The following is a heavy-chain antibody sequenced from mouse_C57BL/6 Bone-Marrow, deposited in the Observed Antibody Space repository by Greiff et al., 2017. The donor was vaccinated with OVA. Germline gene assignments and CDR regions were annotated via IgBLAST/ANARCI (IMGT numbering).Heavy chain of an antibody. Sequence: DVKLQESGPGMVKPSQSLSLTCTVTGYSITSGYDWHWIRHFPGNKLEWMGYISYSGSTNYNPSLKSRISITHDTSKNHFFLKLNSVTTEDTATYYCARDNSNYVFDYWGQGTTLTVSS. CDR1: GYSITSGYD. D-gene: IGHD2-5*01. V-gene: IGHV3-1*01. CDR2: ISYSGST. CDR3: ARDNSNYVFDY. J-gene: IGHJ2*01.